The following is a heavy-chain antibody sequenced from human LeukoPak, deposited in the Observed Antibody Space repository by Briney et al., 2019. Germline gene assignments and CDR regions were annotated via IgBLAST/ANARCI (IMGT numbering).Heavy chain of an antibody. CDR3: ATHIQYSSSFYHFDY. Sequence: PGRSLRLSCAASGFTFSSYAMSWVRQAPGKELEWVSAISSSGGSTYYAASVKGRFTISRDNSRNTLYLQMNSLRAEDTAVYYCATHIQYSSSFYHFDYWGQGTLVTVSS. CDR1: GFTFSSYA. V-gene: IGHV3-23*01. D-gene: IGHD6-6*01. J-gene: IGHJ4*02. CDR2: ISSSGGST.